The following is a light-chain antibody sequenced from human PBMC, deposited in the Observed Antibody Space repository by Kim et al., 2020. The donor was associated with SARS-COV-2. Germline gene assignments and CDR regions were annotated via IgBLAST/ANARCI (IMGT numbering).Light chain of an antibody. CDR2: GAS. CDR1: QSVKNR. CDR3: QQYKDWPRLT. J-gene: IGKJ4*01. V-gene: IGKV3-15*01. Sequence: SPGERVTLSCRASQSVKNRLAWYQQRPGQAPRLLIYGASTRATDISARFSVSGPETQFTLTNRSLQAEDLAVYYCQQYKDWPRLTFGGGTKVDIK.